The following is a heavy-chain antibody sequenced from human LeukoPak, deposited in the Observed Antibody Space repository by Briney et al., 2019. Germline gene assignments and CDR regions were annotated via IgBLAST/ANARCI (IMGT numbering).Heavy chain of an antibody. CDR2: ISSNWGLT. D-gene: IGHD1-26*01. V-gene: IGHV3-64*01. CDR3: ARDGNQLGGSYYQTPADY. CDR1: GFTFSSYA. J-gene: IGHJ4*02. Sequence: GGSLRLSCAASGFTFSSYAMHWVGQAPGKGVEYVSAISSNWGLTYYATSVKGTFTISRDNSKNTLYLQMGSLRAEDMAVYYCARDGNQLGGSYYQTPADYWGQGTLVTVSS.